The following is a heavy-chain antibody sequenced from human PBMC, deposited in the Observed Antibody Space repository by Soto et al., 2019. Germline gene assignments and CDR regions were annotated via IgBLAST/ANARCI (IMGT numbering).Heavy chain of an antibody. D-gene: IGHD2-2*01. CDR3: ARVGQLGYCSSTSCYGSYDYYYYGMDV. CDR1: GGSFSGYY. J-gene: IGHJ6*02. V-gene: IGHV4-34*01. Sequence: SETLSLTCAVYGGSFSGYYWSWIRQPPGQGLEWIGEINHRGSTNYNPSLKSRVTISVDTSKNQFSLKLSSVTVAATAVHYCARVGQLGYCSSTSCYGSYDYYYYGMDVWGQGTTITVS. CDR2: INHRGST.